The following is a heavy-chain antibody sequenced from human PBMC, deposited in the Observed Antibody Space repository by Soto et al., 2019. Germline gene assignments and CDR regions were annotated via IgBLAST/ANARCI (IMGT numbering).Heavy chain of an antibody. CDR1: GFTFSNYN. Sequence: EVQLVESGGGLVKPGESLRLSCAASGFTFSNYNINWVRQAPGKGLEWVSSIRSRSIDMYYAASVKGRFTISRDDAKTSLSLQMNGLRAEDTAVYFCVRESYPAKAFDIWGQGTMVTVSS. CDR2: IRSRSIDM. V-gene: IGHV3-21*01. D-gene: IGHD2-2*01. CDR3: VRESYPAKAFDI. J-gene: IGHJ3*02.